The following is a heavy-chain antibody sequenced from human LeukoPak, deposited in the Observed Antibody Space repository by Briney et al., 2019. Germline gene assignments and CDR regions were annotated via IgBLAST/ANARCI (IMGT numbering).Heavy chain of an antibody. CDR3: AKGSMIVVVMHFDY. Sequence: PGGSLRLSCAASGFTFSSYWMTWVRQAPGKGLEWVAKIKQDGSEKYYVDSVKGRFTISRDNAKNSLYLQMNSLGAEDTAVYYCAKGSMIVVVMHFDYWGQGTLVTVSS. J-gene: IGHJ4*02. D-gene: IGHD3-22*01. V-gene: IGHV3-7*05. CDR1: GFTFSSYW. CDR2: IKQDGSEK.